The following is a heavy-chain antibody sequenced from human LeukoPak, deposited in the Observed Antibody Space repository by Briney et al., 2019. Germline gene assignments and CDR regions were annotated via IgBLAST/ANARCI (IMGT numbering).Heavy chain of an antibody. CDR3: VRGNSPLDALDI. Sequence: GSLRLSCAASGFTFDDYGMHWVRQAPGKGLEWVSFISWDGDVTYFGDSVKGRFTISRDNSKSSLYLQMNSLSAEDTAFYFCVRGNSPLDALDIWGQGTMVTVSS. D-gene: IGHD5-18*01. V-gene: IGHV3-43D*04. CDR1: GFTFDDYG. CDR2: ISWDGDVT. J-gene: IGHJ3*02.